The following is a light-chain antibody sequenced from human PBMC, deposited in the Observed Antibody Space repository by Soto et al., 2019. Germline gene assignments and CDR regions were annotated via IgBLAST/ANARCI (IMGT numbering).Light chain of an antibody. Sequence: QSVLTQPASVSGSPGQSITISCTGTSSDVGSYNLVSWYHQHPGKAPKLMIYEGSKRPSGVSNRFSGSKSGNTASLTISGRQAEDEAAYYCCSSAGSSTSVFGGGTQLTVL. J-gene: IGLJ2*01. V-gene: IGLV2-23*01. CDR1: SSDVGSYNL. CDR2: EGS. CDR3: CSSAGSSTSV.